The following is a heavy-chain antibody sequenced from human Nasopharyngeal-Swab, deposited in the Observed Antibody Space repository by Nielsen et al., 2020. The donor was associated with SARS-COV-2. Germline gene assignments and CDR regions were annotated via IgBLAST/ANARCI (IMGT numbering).Heavy chain of an antibody. CDR3: ARATQLWLPADY. CDR2: ISSSTTNA. Sequence: GGSLRLSCEASGFTFTDYYMTWIRQPPGRGLEWISYISSSTTNANSADSVGGRFTISRDNTKNSVYLQMNTLRAEDTAVYYCARATQLWLPADYWGQGTLVTVSS. J-gene: IGHJ4*02. CDR1: GFTFTDYY. D-gene: IGHD5-18*01. V-gene: IGHV3-11*05.